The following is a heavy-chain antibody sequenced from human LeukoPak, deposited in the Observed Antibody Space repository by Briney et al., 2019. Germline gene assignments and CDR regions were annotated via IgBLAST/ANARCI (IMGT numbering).Heavy chain of an antibody. CDR1: GFTFSSHS. D-gene: IGHD6-19*01. J-gene: IGHJ4*02. Sequence: KTGGSLRLSCAASGFTFSSHSMNWVRQAPGKGLEWVSSISSDSIYIFYADSVKGRFTISRDNAKNSLYLQMNSLTAEDTAVYYCASLYRYSSGWYYFDYWGQGTLVTVSS. CDR2: ISSDSIYI. CDR3: ASLYRYSSGWYYFDY. V-gene: IGHV3-21*01.